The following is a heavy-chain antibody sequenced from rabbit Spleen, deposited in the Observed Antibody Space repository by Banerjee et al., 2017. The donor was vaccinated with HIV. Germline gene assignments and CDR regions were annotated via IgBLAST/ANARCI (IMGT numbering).Heavy chain of an antibody. CDR3: ARDLANVIGWNFGL. J-gene: IGHJ4*01. V-gene: IGHV1S40*01. D-gene: IGHD3-1*01. CDR2: INTKSGEN. Sequence: QSLEESGGGLVKPGGTLTLTCKASGIDFSSDYDMCWVRQAPGKGLEWIACINTKSGENVYATWAKGRFTIFRTSSTTVTLQMTSLTAADTATYFCARDLANVIGWNFGLWGPGTLVTVS. CDR1: GIDFSSDYD.